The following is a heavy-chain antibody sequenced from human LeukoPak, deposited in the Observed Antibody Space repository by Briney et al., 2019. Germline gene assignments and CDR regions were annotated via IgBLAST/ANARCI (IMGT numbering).Heavy chain of an antibody. CDR2: IIPIFGTA. CDR3: ARVRGGSYFNGGYFDY. J-gene: IGHJ4*02. D-gene: IGHD1-26*01. CDR1: GGTFSSYA. Sequence: ASVKVSCKASGGTFSSYAISWVRQAPGQGLEWMGRIIPIFGTANYAQKFQGRVTITTDESTSTAYMELSCLRSEDTAVYYCARVRGGSYFNGGYFDYWGQGTLVTVSS. V-gene: IGHV1-69*05.